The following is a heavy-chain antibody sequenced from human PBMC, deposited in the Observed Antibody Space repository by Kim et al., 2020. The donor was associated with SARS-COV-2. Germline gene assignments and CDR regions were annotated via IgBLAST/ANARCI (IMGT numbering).Heavy chain of an antibody. J-gene: IGHJ6*02. CDR2: ISGSGGST. Sequence: GGSLRLSCAASGFTFSSYAMSWVRQAPGKGLEWVSAISGSGGSTYYADSVKGRFTISRDNSKNTLYLQMNSLRAEDTAVYYCAKDFNWNDPPRDYGMDVWGQGTTVTVSS. CDR1: GFTFSSYA. D-gene: IGHD1-1*01. V-gene: IGHV3-23*01. CDR3: AKDFNWNDPPRDYGMDV.